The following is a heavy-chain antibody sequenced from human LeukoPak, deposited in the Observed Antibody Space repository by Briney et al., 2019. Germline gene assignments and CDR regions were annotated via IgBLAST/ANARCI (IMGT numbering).Heavy chain of an antibody. D-gene: IGHD3-22*01. CDR3: AKDPPYYYDSSGLFRGY. V-gene: IGHV3-23*01. Sequence: GGSLRLSCAASGFTFSSYAMSWVRQAPGKGLEWVSAISGSGGSTYYADSAKGRFTISRDNSKNTLYLQMNSLRAEDTAVYYCAKDPPYYYDSSGLFRGYWGQGTLVTVSS. J-gene: IGHJ4*02. CDR2: ISGSGGST. CDR1: GFTFSSYA.